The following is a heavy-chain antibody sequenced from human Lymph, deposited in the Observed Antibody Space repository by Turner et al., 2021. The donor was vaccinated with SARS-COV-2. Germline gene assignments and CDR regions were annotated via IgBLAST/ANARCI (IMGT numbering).Heavy chain of an antibody. CDR1: GFTFSSYS. CDR2: ISISSSTI. Sequence: EVQLVESGGGLLQPGGSLRLSCAAPGFTFSSYSMNWVRQAPGKVLEWVSYISISSSTIYYADSVKGRFTISRDNAKNSLYLQMNSLRDEDTAVYYCARDRGGYGAYYYGMDVWGQGTTVTVSS. CDR3: ARDRGGYGAYYYGMDV. V-gene: IGHV3-48*02. D-gene: IGHD2-15*01. J-gene: IGHJ6*02.